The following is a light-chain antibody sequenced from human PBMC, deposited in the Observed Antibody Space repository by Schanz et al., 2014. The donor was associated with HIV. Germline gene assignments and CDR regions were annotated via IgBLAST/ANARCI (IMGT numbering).Light chain of an antibody. CDR2: GNY. J-gene: IGLJ3*02. CDR3: AAWDDNLKGPV. CDR1: SSNLGAGYD. V-gene: IGLV1-40*01. Sequence: QSVLTQPPSVSGAPGQRVTISCTGSSSNLGAGYDVPWYQQLPGTAPKLLIYGNYNRPSGVPDRFSGSKSGTSASLAISGLQSEDEADYYCAAWDDNLKGPVFGGGTKLTVL.